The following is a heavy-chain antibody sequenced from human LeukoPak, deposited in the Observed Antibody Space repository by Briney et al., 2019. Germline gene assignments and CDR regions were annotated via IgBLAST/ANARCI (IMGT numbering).Heavy chain of an antibody. V-gene: IGHV5-10-1*01. Sequence: GESLKISCKSSGYSFTSYWISWVRQMPGKGLEWMGRIEPSDSYTNYSTSFQGHVTISADKSISTGYLQWSSLKASDTAMYYCARGGAVERYCSSTSCYWVDAFDIWGQGTMVTVSS. J-gene: IGHJ3*02. CDR1: GYSFTSYW. D-gene: IGHD2-2*01. CDR3: ARGGAVERYCSSTSCYWVDAFDI. CDR2: IEPSDSYT.